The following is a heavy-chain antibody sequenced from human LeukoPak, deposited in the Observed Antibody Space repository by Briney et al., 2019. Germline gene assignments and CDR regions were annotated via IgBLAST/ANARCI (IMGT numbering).Heavy chain of an antibody. CDR1: GFTFSRYW. D-gene: IGHD1-1*01. J-gene: IGHJ4*02. CDR3: ARQRYSDY. V-gene: IGHV3-7*01. CDR2: IKEDGSEN. Sequence: GGSLRLSCAASGFTFSRYWMTWVRQAPGKGLGWVANIKEDGSENSYVESVKGRFTNSRDNAKNSLYLQLNSLRAEDTAVYFCARQRYSDYWGQGTLVTVSS.